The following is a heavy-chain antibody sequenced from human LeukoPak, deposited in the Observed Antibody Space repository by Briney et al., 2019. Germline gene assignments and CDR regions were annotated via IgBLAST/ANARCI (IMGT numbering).Heavy chain of an antibody. CDR1: GFTFSTYA. CDR2: ISAAGTA. D-gene: IGHD3-9*01. Sequence: GGALRLSCAASGFTFSTYAMTWVRQPPGKEREWVSVISAAGTAHYSDSMKGRFTISRDNSKNTVYLQLSSLRPEDTAVYYCAKARVTTGYYMQVDYWGQGTLVTVSS. J-gene: IGHJ4*02. V-gene: IGHV3-23*01. CDR3: AKARVTTGYYMQVDY.